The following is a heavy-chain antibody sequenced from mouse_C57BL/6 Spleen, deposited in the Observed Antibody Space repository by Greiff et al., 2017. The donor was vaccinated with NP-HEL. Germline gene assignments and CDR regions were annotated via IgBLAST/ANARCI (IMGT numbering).Heavy chain of an antibody. Sequence: EVMLVESGGGLVKPGGSLKLSCAASGFTFSDYGMHWVRQAPEKGLEWVAYISSGSSTIYYADTVKGRFTISRDNAKNTLFLQMTSLRSEDTAMCYCARDITTVVVDWYFDVWGTGTTVTVSS. CDR3: ARDITTVVVDWYFDV. V-gene: IGHV5-17*01. D-gene: IGHD1-1*01. CDR2: ISSGSSTI. CDR1: GFTFSDYG. J-gene: IGHJ1*03.